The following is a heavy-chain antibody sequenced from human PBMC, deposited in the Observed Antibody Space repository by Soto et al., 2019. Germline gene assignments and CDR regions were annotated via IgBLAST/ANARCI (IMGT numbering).Heavy chain of an antibody. V-gene: IGHV3-7*01. J-gene: IGHJ6*02. CDR1: GFTFSSYC. CDR2: IKQDGSEK. CDR3: ARDGRWQLRPRDYGMDV. Sequence: EVQLVESGGGLVQPGGSLRLSCAASGFTFSSYCMSWVRQAPGKGLEWVANIKQDGSEKYYVDSVKGRFTISRDNAKHSLYLQMNSLRAEDTAVYYCARDGRWQLRPRDYGMDVWGQGTRVTVSS. D-gene: IGHD1-26*01.